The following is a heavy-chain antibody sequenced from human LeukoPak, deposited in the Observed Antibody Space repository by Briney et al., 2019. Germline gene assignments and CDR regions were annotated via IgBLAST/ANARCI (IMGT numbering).Heavy chain of an antibody. CDR1: GFTFSDHY. D-gene: IGHD4-11*01. Sequence: GGSLRLSCAASGFTFSDHYMSWIRQAPGKGLEWLSYISSSGTTIYYTDSVKGRFTISRDNAKNSLNLQMNSLRAEDTAVYYCARGIRQYAKSYFDYWGQGTLVTVSS. J-gene: IGHJ4*02. CDR2: ISSSGTTI. CDR3: ARGIRQYAKSYFDY. V-gene: IGHV3-11*01.